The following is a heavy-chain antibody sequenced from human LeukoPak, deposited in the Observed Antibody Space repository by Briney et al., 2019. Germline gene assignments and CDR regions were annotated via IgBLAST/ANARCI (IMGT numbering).Heavy chain of an antibody. CDR2: IYHSGST. Sequence: SETLSLTCAVSGGSISSSNWWSWVRQPPGKGLEWIGEIYHSGSTNYNPSLKSRVTISVDKSKNQFSLKLSSVTAADTAVYYCARGRFGELWGWFDPWGQGTLVTVSS. D-gene: IGHD3-10*01. CDR1: GGSISSSNW. V-gene: IGHV4-4*02. CDR3: ARGRFGELWGWFDP. J-gene: IGHJ5*02.